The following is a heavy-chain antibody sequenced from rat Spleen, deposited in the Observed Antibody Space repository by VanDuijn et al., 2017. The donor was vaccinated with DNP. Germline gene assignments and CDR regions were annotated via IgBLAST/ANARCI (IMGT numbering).Heavy chain of an antibody. Sequence: EVQLVESGGGLVQPGRSLILSCVASGFTFDNYWMTWIRQAPGKGLEWVASISYDGGNTYYRDSVKGRFTISRDNAKSTLYLQMDSLRSEDTATYYCARSDSYGFPYWGQGTLVTVSS. CDR2: ISYDGGNT. D-gene: IGHD1-2*01. CDR1: GFTFDNYW. J-gene: IGHJ3*01. CDR3: ARSDSYGFPY. V-gene: IGHV5-31*01.